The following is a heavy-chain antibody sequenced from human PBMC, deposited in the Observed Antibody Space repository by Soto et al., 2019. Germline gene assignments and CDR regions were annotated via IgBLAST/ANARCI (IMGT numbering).Heavy chain of an antibody. V-gene: IGHV4-59*08. CDR2: IYYGGTS. D-gene: IGHD2-21*01. J-gene: IGHJ5*02. Sequence: QVQLQESGPGLVKPSETLSLTCTMSGGSFSPNYWSWIRQPPGKALEWVGYIYYGGTSSYNPSLTSRVTISLDTSESQVSLRLSSVTAADTGVYYCARLGAYYQSLDPWGAGTLVTVSS. CDR1: GGSFSPNY. CDR3: ARLGAYYQSLDP.